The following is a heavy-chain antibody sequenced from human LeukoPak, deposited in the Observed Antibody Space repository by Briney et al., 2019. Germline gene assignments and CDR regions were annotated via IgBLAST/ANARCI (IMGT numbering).Heavy chain of an antibody. CDR3: AMENMVRGVINLFWANWFDP. Sequence: SETLSLTCTVSGGSISSSSYYWGWIRQPPGKGLEWIGSIYYSGSTYYNPSLKSRVTISVDTSKNQFSLKLSSVTAADTAVYYCAMENMVRGVINLFWANWFDPWGQGTLVTVSS. CDR2: IYYSGST. V-gene: IGHV4-39*07. J-gene: IGHJ5*02. D-gene: IGHD3-10*01. CDR1: GGSISSSSYY.